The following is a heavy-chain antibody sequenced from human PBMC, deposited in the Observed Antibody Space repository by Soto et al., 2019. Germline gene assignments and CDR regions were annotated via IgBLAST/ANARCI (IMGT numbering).Heavy chain of an antibody. CDR1: GGSISSGDYY. D-gene: IGHD3-10*01. Sequence: ASETLSLTCTVSGGSISSGDYYWNWIRQPPGKGLEWIGYIYYSGNTYYNPPLKSRVIISVHTSKNQFSLKLSSVTAADTAVYYCARDYKSFSESSNWFDPWGQGTLVTVSS. CDR2: IYYSGNT. V-gene: IGHV4-30-4*01. CDR3: ARDYKSFSESSNWFDP. J-gene: IGHJ5*02.